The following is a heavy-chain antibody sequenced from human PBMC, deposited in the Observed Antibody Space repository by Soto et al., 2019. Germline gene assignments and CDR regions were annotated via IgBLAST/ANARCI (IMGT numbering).Heavy chain of an antibody. J-gene: IGHJ4*02. Sequence: QVHLVQSGAEVKKPGASVKVSCKGSGYIFTTYGLTWVRQAPGQGLEWMGWISAHNGNTNYAQKLQGRVTVTRDTSTSTAYMELRNLRSDDTAVYYCARGRYGDYWGQGALVTVSS. CDR1: GYIFTTYG. CDR3: ARGRYGDY. V-gene: IGHV1-18*01. D-gene: IGHD1-1*01. CDR2: ISAHNGNT.